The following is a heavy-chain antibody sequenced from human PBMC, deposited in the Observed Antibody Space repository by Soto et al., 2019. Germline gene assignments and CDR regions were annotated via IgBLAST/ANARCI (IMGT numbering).Heavy chain of an antibody. D-gene: IGHD4-17*01. Sequence: ESGGGVVQPGKSLRLSCAASGFAFSGYAMHWVRQAPGKGLEWVAIIWYDGSNTYYVDSVKGRFTISRDNSNNMVYLQMNSLRAEDTAVYYCARDLRTRHCDYWGQGTPVTVSS. J-gene: IGHJ4*02. CDR3: ARDLRTRHCDY. V-gene: IGHV3-33*01. CDR2: IWYDGSNT. CDR1: GFAFSGYA.